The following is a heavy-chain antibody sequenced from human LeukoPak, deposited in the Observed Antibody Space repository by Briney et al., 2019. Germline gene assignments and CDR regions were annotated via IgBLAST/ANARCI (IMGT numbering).Heavy chain of an antibody. D-gene: IGHD3-10*01. J-gene: IGHJ4*02. Sequence: SETLSLTCAVYGGSFSGYYWSWIRQPPGKGLEWIGSIYYSGSTYYNPSLKSRVTISVDTSKNQFSLKLSSVTAADTAVYYCARHPTYGSVSFDYWGQGTLVTVSS. CDR1: GGSFSGYY. CDR2: IYYSGST. V-gene: IGHV4-34*01. CDR3: ARHPTYGSVSFDY.